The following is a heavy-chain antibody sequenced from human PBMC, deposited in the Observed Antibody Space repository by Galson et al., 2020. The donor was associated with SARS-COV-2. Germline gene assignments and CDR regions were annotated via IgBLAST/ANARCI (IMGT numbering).Heavy chain of an antibody. CDR1: GFTFSSYS. V-gene: IGHV3-48*02. CDR3: ARDLRQWLANWYFDL. D-gene: IGHD6-19*01. Sequence: GDSLKISCAASGFTFSSYSMNWVRQAPGKGLEWASYISTSRSTIYYADSVKGRFTISRDNAKNSLYLQMNSLRDEDTAVYYCARDLRQWLANWYFDLWGRGTLVTVSS. J-gene: IGHJ2*01. CDR2: ISTSRSTI.